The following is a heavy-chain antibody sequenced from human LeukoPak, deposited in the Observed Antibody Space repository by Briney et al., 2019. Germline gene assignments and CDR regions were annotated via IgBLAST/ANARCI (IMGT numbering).Heavy chain of an antibody. V-gene: IGHV3-53*01. J-gene: IGHJ4*02. CDR3: ARDRELGHFGY. CDR1: GFSVNSNY. D-gene: IGHD7-27*01. Sequence: HPGGSLRLSCAASGFSVNSNYMSWVRQVPGKGLEWVSVIYSGGSTYYADSEKGRFTISRDNSKNTLYLQMNSLRAEDTAVYYCARDRELGHFGYWGQGTLVTVSS. CDR2: IYSGGST.